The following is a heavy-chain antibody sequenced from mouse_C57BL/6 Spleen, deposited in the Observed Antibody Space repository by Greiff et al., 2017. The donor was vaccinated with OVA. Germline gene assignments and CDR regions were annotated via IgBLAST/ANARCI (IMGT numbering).Heavy chain of an antibody. Sequence: EVQLQQSGAELVKPGASVKLSCTASGFNIKDYYMHWVKQRTDKGMEWIGRIYPEDGETKYAPKFQGKATIPADTSSNTAYLQLSSLTSEDTAVYYCARDYYGSSPAWFAYCGQGTLVTVSA. V-gene: IGHV14-2*01. J-gene: IGHJ3*01. CDR2: IYPEDGET. D-gene: IGHD1-1*01. CDR1: GFNIKDYY. CDR3: ARDYYGSSPAWFAY.